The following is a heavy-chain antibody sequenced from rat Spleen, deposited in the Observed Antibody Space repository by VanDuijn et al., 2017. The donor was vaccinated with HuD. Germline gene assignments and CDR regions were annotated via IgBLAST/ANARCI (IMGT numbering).Heavy chain of an antibody. CDR1: GFTFSTYY. CDR3: ATDGSRISRFAY. J-gene: IGHJ3*01. D-gene: IGHD2-7*01. CDR2: ISPSGGST. V-gene: IGHV5-27*01. Sequence: EVQLVESGGGLVQPRRSLKLSCAASGFTFSTYYMAWIRQAPTKGLEWVASISPSGGSTYYRDSVKGRFTISRDNARSTLYLQMDSLRSEDTATYYCATDGSRISRFAYWGQGTLVTVSS.